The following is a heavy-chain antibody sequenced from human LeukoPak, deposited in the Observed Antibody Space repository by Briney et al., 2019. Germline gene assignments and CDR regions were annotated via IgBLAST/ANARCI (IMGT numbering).Heavy chain of an antibody. J-gene: IGHJ6*02. CDR3: AKTDGLDI. CDR2: INPNSGGT. Sequence: ASLKVSCKASGYTFTAYMHWVRQAPGQGLEWMGRINPNSGGTNYAQKFQGRVTMTGDTSISTAYMELSRLTSDDTAVYYCAKTDGLDIWGQGTTVTVSS. CDR1: GYTFTAY. V-gene: IGHV1-2*06.